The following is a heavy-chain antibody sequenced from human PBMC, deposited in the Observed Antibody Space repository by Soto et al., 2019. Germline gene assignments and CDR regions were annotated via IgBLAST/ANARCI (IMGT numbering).Heavy chain of an antibody. V-gene: IGHV3-33*01. CDR3: ARARRLRSTTSPLGY. D-gene: IGHD3-16*01. CDR2: IWYDGSNK. J-gene: IGHJ4*02. CDR1: GFTFSSYG. Sequence: QVQLVESGGGVVQPGRSLRLSCAASGFTFSSYGMHWVRQAPGKGLEWVAVIWYDGSNKYYADSVKGRFTISRDNSKNTLYLQMNSLRAEDTAVYYCARARRLRSTTSPLGYWGQGTLDTVSS.